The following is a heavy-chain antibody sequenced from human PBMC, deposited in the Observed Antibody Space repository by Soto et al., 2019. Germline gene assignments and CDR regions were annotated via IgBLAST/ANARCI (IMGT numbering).Heavy chain of an antibody. J-gene: IGHJ6*02. D-gene: IGHD3-10*01. CDR1: GFTLSNYA. CDR2: ISGSEANT. CDR3: ARLWFGPYGLDL. V-gene: IGHV3-23*01. Sequence: EVQLLDSGGGLVQPGGSLRLSCAASGFTLSNYAMSWVRQAPGKGLEWVSGISGSEANTYSADSVKGRFTISRDNSKNTLYLQMNSLTAEDTAVYYCARLWFGPYGLDLWGQGTTVTVSS.